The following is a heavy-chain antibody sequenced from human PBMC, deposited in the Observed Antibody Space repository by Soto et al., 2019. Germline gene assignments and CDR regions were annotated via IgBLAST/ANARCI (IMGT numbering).Heavy chain of an antibody. CDR3: ARGIGVFDS. Sequence: QVQLQESGPVLVKPSQTLSLTCTVSGASISTYDYYWSWFRQPPGGGLQWIGYIYYSGATYYNPSLKSRVTLSMDTSKNQFSLRLSSVTAADTAVYYCARGIGVFDSWGQGTLVTVSS. J-gene: IGHJ4*02. D-gene: IGHD3-10*01. CDR1: GASISTYDYY. V-gene: IGHV4-30-4*01. CDR2: IYYSGAT.